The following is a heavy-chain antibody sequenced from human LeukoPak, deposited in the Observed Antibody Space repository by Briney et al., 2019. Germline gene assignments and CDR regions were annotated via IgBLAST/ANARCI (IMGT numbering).Heavy chain of an antibody. V-gene: IGHV3-21*01. CDR3: ARDTPEAVADH. J-gene: IGHJ4*02. CDR2: ISSSSSYI. D-gene: IGHD6-19*01. CDR1: GFTFSIYS. Sequence: GGSLRLSCAASGFTFSIYSMNWVRQAPGKGLEWVSSISSSSSYIYYADSVKGRFTISRDNAKNSLYLQMNSLRAEDTAVYYCARDTPEAVADHWGQGTLVTVSS.